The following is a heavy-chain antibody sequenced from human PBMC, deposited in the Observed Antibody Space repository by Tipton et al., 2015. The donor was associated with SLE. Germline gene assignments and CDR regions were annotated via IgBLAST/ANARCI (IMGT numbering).Heavy chain of an antibody. Sequence: QLVQSGAEVKKPGQSLKISCEASGYIFSISWVGWVRQMPGKGLEWMGIIYPGDSDTTYSPSFQGQVTISVDKSINTAYLQWRSLKASDSAMYYCARRPSGYFPFETWGQGTLVTVSS. V-gene: IGHV5-51*03. J-gene: IGHJ5*02. CDR1: GYIFSISW. D-gene: IGHD5-12*01. CDR3: ARRPSGYFPFET. CDR2: IYPGDSDT.